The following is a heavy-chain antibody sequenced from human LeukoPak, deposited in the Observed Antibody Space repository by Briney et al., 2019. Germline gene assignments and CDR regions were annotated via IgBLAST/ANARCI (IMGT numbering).Heavy chain of an antibody. CDR2: ISYDGSNK. D-gene: IGHD3-16*01. Sequence: GRSLRLSRAASGFTFSSYAMHWVRQAPGKGLEWVAVISYDGSNKYYADSVKGRFTISRDNSKNTLYLQMNSLRAEDTAVYYCARGALGVLDYWGQGTLVTVSS. J-gene: IGHJ4*02. CDR3: ARGALGVLDY. V-gene: IGHV3-30*04. CDR1: GFTFSSYA.